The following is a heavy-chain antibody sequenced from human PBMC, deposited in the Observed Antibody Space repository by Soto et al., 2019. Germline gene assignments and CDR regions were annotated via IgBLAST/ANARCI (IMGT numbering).Heavy chain of an antibody. CDR3: VRDRPHEWFDP. Sequence: ASVKVSCKASGYTFTSYYMHWVQQAPGQGLEWMGIINPSGGSTSYAQKFQGRVAMTRDTSTSTVYMELSSLRSEDTAVYYCVRDRPHEWFDPWGQGTLVTVSS. CDR1: GYTFTSYY. CDR2: INPSGGST. J-gene: IGHJ5*02. V-gene: IGHV1-46*01.